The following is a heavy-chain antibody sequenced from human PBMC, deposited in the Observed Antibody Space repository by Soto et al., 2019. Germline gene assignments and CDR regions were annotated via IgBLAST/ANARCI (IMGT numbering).Heavy chain of an antibody. D-gene: IGHD5-18*01. J-gene: IGHJ5*02. CDR2: ISAYNGNT. V-gene: IGHV1-18*01. CDR1: GYTFTSYG. CDR3: ARVGGYSYVTNWFDP. Sequence: ASVKVSCKASGYTFTSYGISWVRQAPGQGLEWMGWISAYNGNTNYAQKLQGRVTMTTDTSTSTVYMELRSLRSDDTAVYYCARVGGYSYVTNWFDPWGQGTLVTVS.